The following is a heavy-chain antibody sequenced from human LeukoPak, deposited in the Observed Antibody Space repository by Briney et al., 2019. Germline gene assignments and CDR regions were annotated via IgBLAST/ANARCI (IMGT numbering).Heavy chain of an antibody. CDR1: GGSISSSSYY. CDR2: IYYSGST. CDR3: ARSLGYAYGMDV. J-gene: IGHJ6*02. D-gene: IGHD5-12*01. Sequence: SETLSLTCTVSGGSISSSSYYWGWIRQPPGKGLEWIGSIYYSGSTHYTPSLKSRVAISLDTSKNQFSLKLNSVTAADTAVYYCARSLGYAYGMDVWGQGTTVTVSS. V-gene: IGHV4-39*07.